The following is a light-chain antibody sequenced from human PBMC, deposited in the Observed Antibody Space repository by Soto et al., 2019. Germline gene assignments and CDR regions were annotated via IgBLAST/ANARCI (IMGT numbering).Light chain of an antibody. CDR2: LAS. V-gene: IGKV1-39*01. J-gene: IGKJ4*01. CDR1: QTINKN. CDR3: IQTLRTPLT. Sequence: DIQMTQSPSSLSASVGDRVTITCRASQTINKNLNWYQQKPGQAPNLLIYLASDFARGVPERFSGSGSGTDFTLKISRVQAEDFGAYYCIQTLRTPLTFGRGTKVEF.